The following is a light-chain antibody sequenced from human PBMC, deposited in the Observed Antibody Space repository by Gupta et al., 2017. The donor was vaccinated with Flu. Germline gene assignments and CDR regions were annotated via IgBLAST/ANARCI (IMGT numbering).Light chain of an antibody. J-gene: IGKJ2*01. V-gene: IGKV3-15*01. CDR1: QSVNSK. CDR2: GAS. Sequence: ERATLSCRASQSVNSKLAWYQQKPGQAPRLLIYGASTRATGIPARFSGSGSGTEFTLTISSLQSEDFAVYYCQQYNDWSLYTFGQGTKLEIK. CDR3: QQYNDWSLYT.